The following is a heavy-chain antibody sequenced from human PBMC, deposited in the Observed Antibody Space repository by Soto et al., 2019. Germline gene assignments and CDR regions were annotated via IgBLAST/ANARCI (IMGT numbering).Heavy chain of an antibody. Sequence: SETLSLTCTVSDDSIIGYYWSWIRQPPGKGLEWIGNIHYSGSTNYSPSLKSRVTISIDTSKNQSSLNLSSVTAADTAVYYCARNHYGDPPLNNWFDPWGQGSLVTVSS. CDR1: DDSIIGYY. V-gene: IGHV4-59*13. CDR2: IHYSGST. J-gene: IGHJ5*02. D-gene: IGHD4-17*01. CDR3: ARNHYGDPPLNNWFDP.